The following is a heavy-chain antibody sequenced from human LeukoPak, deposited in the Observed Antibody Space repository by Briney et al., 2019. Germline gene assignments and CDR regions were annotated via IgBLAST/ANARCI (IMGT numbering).Heavy chain of an antibody. CDR1: GFTFSSYS. CDR3: ARPPVRGDYARGAFDI. Sequence: GGSLRLSCAASGFTFSSYSMNWVRQAPGKGLEWVSSISSSSSYIYYADSVKGRLTISRDNAKNSLYLQMNSPRAEDTAVYYCARPPVRGDYARGAFDIWGQGTMVTVSS. CDR2: ISSSSSYI. V-gene: IGHV3-21*01. D-gene: IGHD4-17*01. J-gene: IGHJ3*02.